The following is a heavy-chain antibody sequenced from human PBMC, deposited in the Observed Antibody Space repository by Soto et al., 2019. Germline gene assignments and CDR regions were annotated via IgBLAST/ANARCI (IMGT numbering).Heavy chain of an antibody. CDR2: IYWDDEK. J-gene: IGHJ5*02. V-gene: IGHV2-5*02. CDR3: AHRRNTYYDILTGYSKNWFDP. D-gene: IGHD3-9*01. CDR1: GFSLTTSGVG. Sequence: QITLKESGPTLVKPTQTLTLTCAFSGFSLTTSGVGVGWIRQSPGKALEWLALIYWDDEKRYSPSLKSRLTIIKDNSRTQVVLIMTNVDPVDTGTYYCAHRRNTYYDILTGYSKNWFDPWGQGTLVTVSS.